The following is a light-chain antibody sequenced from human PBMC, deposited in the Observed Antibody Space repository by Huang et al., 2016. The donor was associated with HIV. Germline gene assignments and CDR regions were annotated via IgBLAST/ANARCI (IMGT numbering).Light chain of an antibody. CDR1: LNIGTY. Sequence: DIQMTQSPSCLSASVGDRVTITCRASLNIGTYLNWYRQKPVEAPKLLIFGSSSLQSGVPSRFRGSGSGTDFTLTISSLQPEDFATYYCQHSYTTPLGFGGGTAVEI. J-gene: IGKJ4*01. V-gene: IGKV1-39*01. CDR3: QHSYTTPLG. CDR2: GSS.